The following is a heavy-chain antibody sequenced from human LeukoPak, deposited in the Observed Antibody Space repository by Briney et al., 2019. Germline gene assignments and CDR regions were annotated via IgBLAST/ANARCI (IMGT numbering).Heavy chain of an antibody. Sequence: GRSLRLSCAASGFTSDDYAMHWVRQAPGKGLEWVANIKQDGSEKYYVDSVKGRFTVSRDNAKNSLYLQMNSLRAEDTAVYYCARDQDVDAFDIWGQGTMVTVSA. CDR1: GFTSDDYA. J-gene: IGHJ3*02. CDR3: ARDQDVDAFDI. V-gene: IGHV3-7*01. CDR2: IKQDGSEK.